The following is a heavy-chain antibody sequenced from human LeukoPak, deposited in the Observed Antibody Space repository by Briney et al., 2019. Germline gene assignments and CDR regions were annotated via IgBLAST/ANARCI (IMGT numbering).Heavy chain of an antibody. Sequence: GASVKVSCKASGGTFSSYAISWVRQAPRQGLEWMGGIIPIFGTANYAQKFQGRVTMTRNTSISTAYMELSSLRSEDTAVYYCARGGGSRHKFDPWGQGTLVTVSS. D-gene: IGHD6-13*01. CDR3: ARGGGSRHKFDP. V-gene: IGHV1-69*05. CDR2: IIPIFGTA. CDR1: GGTFSSYA. J-gene: IGHJ5*02.